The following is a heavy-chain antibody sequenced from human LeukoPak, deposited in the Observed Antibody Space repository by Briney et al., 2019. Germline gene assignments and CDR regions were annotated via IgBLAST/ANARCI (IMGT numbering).Heavy chain of an antibody. J-gene: IGHJ6*03. CDR3: ARSTSHYYYYYMDV. CDR1: GFTFSTYW. Sequence: GGSLRLSCTVSGFTFSTYWMNWVRQPPGKGLVWVSRINSDGSSTTYADSVMGRFTISRDNATDTLFLQMNSLRADDTAVYYCARSTSHYYYYYMDVWGKGTTVTISS. V-gene: IGHV3-74*01. CDR2: INSDGSST.